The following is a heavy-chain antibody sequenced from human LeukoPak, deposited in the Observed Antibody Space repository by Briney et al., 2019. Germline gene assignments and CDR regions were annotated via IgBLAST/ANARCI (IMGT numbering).Heavy chain of an antibody. CDR2: IYPDDSDT. J-gene: IGHJ4*02. D-gene: IGHD3-10*01. V-gene: IGHV5-51*01. Sequence: LGESLKISCKGSGYSFTSYWIGWVRQMPGKGLEWMGIIYPDDSDTRYSPSFQGLVTISADKSIATAYLQWSSLKASDTTMYYCVRNHYGSESYLGYWGQGTLVTVSS. CDR1: GYSFTSYW. CDR3: VRNHYGSESYLGY.